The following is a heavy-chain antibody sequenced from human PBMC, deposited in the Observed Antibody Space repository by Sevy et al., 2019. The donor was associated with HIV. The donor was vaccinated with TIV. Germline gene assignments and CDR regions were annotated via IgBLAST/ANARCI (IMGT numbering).Heavy chain of an antibody. CDR3: ARRGYYGSGSYPTWFDP. D-gene: IGHD3-10*01. V-gene: IGHV5-51*01. J-gene: IGHJ5*02. CDR2: IYPGDSDT. CDR1: GYSFTSYC. Sequence: GESLKISCKGSGYSFTSYCIGWVRQMPGKGLEWMGIIYPGDSDTRYSPSFQGQVTISADKSISTAYLQWSSLKASDTAMYYCARRGYYGSGSYPTWFDPWGQGTLVTVSS.